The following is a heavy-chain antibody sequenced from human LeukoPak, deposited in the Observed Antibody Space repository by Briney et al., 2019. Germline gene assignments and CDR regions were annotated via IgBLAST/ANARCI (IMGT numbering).Heavy chain of an antibody. CDR3: ARDCSSTSCYFGY. D-gene: IGHD2-2*01. CDR1: GFTFSSYG. J-gene: IGHJ4*02. Sequence: GGSLRLSCAASGFTFSSYGMHWVRQAPGKGLEWVAVIWYDGSNKYYADSVKGRFTISRDNSKNTLYLQLNSLRAEDTAVYYCARDCSSTSCYFGYWGXGTLVTVSS. CDR2: IWYDGSNK. V-gene: IGHV3-33*01.